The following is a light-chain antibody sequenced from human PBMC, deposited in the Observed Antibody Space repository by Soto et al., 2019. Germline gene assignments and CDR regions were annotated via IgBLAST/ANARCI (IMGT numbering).Light chain of an antibody. CDR2: GAS. CDR1: QSFDTY. V-gene: IGKV1-5*01. CDR3: QHYNSYGT. Sequence: DIQLTQSPSSLSASVGDRVTITCRASQSFDTYLSWFQQKPGKAPKLLIYGASRLQSGVPSRFSGSGSGTEFTLSISSLQPDDFATYYCQHYNSYGTFGQGTKVDI. J-gene: IGKJ1*01.